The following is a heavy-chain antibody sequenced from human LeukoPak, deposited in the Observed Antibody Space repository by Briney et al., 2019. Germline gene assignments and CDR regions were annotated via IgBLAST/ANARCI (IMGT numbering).Heavy chain of an antibody. CDR3: ARVKRTTLGEPFDY. V-gene: IGHV1-2*02. Sequence: ASVKVSCKASGFTLTGYYIHWVRQAPGQGLEWMGWINPNSGGTNYAQKFQGRVTMTRDTSISTAYMELSRLRSDDTAVYYCARVKRTTLGEPFDYWGQGTLVTVSS. D-gene: IGHD1-26*01. CDR2: INPNSGGT. CDR1: GFTLTGYY. J-gene: IGHJ4*02.